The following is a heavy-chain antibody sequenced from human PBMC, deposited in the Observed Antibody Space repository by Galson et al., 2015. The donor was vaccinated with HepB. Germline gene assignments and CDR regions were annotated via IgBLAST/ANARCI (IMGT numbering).Heavy chain of an antibody. CDR1: GGTFSSYA. Sequence: SVKVSCKASGGTFSSYAISWVRQAPGQGLEWMGGIIPIFGTANYAQKFQGRVTITADESTSTAYMELSSLRSEDTAVYYCARYERDIVVVPAAPREYYYGMDVWGQGTTVTVSS. CDR3: ARYERDIVVVPAAPREYYYGMDV. V-gene: IGHV1-69*13. J-gene: IGHJ6*02. D-gene: IGHD2-2*01. CDR2: IIPIFGTA.